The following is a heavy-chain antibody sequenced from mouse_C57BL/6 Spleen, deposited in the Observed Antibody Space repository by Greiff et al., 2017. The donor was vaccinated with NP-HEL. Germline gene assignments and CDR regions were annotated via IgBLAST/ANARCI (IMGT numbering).Heavy chain of an antibody. CDR1: GFTFSSYT. J-gene: IGHJ1*03. Sequence: EVKLMESGGGLVKPGGSLKLSCAASGFTFSSYTMSWVRQTPEKRLEWVATISGGGGNTYYPDSVKGRFTISRDNAKNTLYLQRSSLRAEDTAVYYCARRGGGGWYFDVWGTGTMVTVSS. CDR2: ISGGGGNT. V-gene: IGHV5-9*04. CDR3: ARRGGGGWYFDV.